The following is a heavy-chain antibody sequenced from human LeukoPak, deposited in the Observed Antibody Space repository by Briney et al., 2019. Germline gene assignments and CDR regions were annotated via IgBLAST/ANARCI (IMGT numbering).Heavy chain of an antibody. CDR1: GGSFSGYY. Sequence: SETLSLTCAVYGGSFSGYYWSWIRQPPGKGLEWIGEINHSGSTNYNPSLKSRVTISVDTSKNQFSLKLSSVTAADTAVYYCAKPEPNYCSSTSCYEFFFDYWGQGTLVTVSS. J-gene: IGHJ4*02. D-gene: IGHD2-2*01. V-gene: IGHV4-34*01. CDR3: AKPEPNYCSSTSCYEFFFDY. CDR2: INHSGST.